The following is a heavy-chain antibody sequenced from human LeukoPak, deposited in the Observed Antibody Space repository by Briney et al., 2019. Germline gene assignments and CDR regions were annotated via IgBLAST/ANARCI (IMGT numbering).Heavy chain of an antibody. J-gene: IGHJ4*02. CDR1: GFTFSSYG. Sequence: GSLRLSCAASGFTFSSYGMSWVRQAPGKGLEWVAAIIGSGRSTYYADSVKGRFTISRDNSKNRLYLQMNSLSAEDTAVYYCAKQGFDYWGQGTLVTVSS. CDR3: AKQGFDY. V-gene: IGHV3-23*01. CDR2: IIGSGRST.